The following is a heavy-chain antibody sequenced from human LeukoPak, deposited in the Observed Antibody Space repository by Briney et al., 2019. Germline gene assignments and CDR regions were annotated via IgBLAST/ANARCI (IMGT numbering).Heavy chain of an antibody. J-gene: IGHJ5*01. CDR1: GFTFSTYA. Sequence: GGSLRLSCSASGFTFSTYAIHWVRQAPGKGLEYVSAISSKGDSTFYADSVKGRFTISRDNSKNTLYLQMSSLRTEDTAVYYCVKASSDYYYDSWGQGALVTVSS. CDR3: VKASSDYYYDS. D-gene: IGHD3-22*01. V-gene: IGHV3-64D*06. CDR2: ISSKGDST.